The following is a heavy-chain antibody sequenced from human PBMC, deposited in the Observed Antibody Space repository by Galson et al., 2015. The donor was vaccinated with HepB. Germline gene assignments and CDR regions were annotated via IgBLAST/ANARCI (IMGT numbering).Heavy chain of an antibody. J-gene: IGHJ6*02. CDR2: ISYDGSRK. CDR3: ARTDSASWSGSPGIYYYYYYAMDV. Sequence: SLRLSCAASGFTFNDYAMHWVRQAPAKGLEWVAVISYDGSRKHYADSVKGRFTISRDNSQNTLYLQMKSLSSEDTAVYYCARTDSASWSGSPGIYYYYYYAMDVWGQGTTVTVSS. CDR1: GFTFNDYA. V-gene: IGHV3-30*04. D-gene: IGHD1-14*01.